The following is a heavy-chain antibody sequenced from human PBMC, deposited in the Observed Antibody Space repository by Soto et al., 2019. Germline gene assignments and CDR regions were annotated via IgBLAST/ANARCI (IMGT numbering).Heavy chain of an antibody. Sequence: GSLRLSCAASGFPFSSYSMNWVRQAPGKGLEWVSSISSSSSYIYYADSVKGRFTISRDNAKNSLYLQMNSLRAEDTAVYYCARDPRGSGHFDYWGQGTLVTVSS. CDR1: GFPFSSYS. D-gene: IGHD3-10*01. CDR2: ISSSSSYI. J-gene: IGHJ4*02. CDR3: ARDPRGSGHFDY. V-gene: IGHV3-21*01.